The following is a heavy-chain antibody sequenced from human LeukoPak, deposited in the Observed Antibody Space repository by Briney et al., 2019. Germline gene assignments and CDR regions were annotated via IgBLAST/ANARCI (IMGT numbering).Heavy chain of an antibody. V-gene: IGHV4-59*02. Sequence: SETLSPTCTVSGGSVKSYYWSWIRQSPGKGLEWIAYIHYSGSTNYNPSLKSRVTISVDTSKNQFSLKLGSVTAADTAVYYCARDQTSKGDAFDIWGQGTMVTVSS. CDR3: ARDQTSKGDAFDI. CDR1: GGSVKSYY. J-gene: IGHJ3*02. CDR2: IHYSGST.